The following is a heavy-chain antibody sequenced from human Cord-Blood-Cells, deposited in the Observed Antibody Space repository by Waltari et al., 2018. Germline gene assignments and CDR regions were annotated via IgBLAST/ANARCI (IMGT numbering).Heavy chain of an antibody. CDR3: ARGGYCSSTSCSWFDP. Sequence: QVQLVQSGAEVKKPGASVKVSCKASGYTFTSYDINWVRQATGQGLEWMGWTNHNSGNTGYAQKFQGRVTMTRNTSISTAYMELSSLRSEATAVYYCARGGYCSSTSCSWFDPWGQGTLVTVSS. CDR2: TNHNSGNT. CDR1: GYTFTSYD. J-gene: IGHJ5*02. V-gene: IGHV1-8*01. D-gene: IGHD2-2*01.